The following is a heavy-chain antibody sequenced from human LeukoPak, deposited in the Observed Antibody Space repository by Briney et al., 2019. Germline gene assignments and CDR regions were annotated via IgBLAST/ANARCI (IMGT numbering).Heavy chain of an antibody. CDR1: GGSISSYY. D-gene: IGHD3-9*01. CDR3: ARNSLSLWDFEPDD. CDR2: IYYSGST. V-gene: IGHV4-59*01. Sequence: SETLSLTCTVSGGSISSYYWSWIRQSPGKGLEWIGYIYYSGSTNYNPSLKSRVTISVDTSKNQFSLKLSSVTAADTAVYYCARNSLSLWDFEPDDWGQGTLVTVSS. J-gene: IGHJ4*02.